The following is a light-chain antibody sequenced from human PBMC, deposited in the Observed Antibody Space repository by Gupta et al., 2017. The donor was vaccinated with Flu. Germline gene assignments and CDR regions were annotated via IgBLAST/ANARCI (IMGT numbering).Light chain of an antibody. Sequence: DIVMTQSPDSLAVSLGERATINCKSSQSVLYSSNNKNYLAWYQQKPGQPPKLLIYWASTRKPGVPDRFSGGGSGTDFTLTIGSLQAEDVAVYYCQQYDATPRTFGQGTKVEIK. J-gene: IGKJ1*01. CDR3: QQYDATPRT. V-gene: IGKV4-1*01. CDR1: QSVLYSSNNKNY. CDR2: WAS.